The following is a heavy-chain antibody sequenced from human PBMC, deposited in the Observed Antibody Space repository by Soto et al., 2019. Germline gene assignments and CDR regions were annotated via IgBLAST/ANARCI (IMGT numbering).Heavy chain of an antibody. Sequence: GGSLRLSCAASGFTFSSYWMHWVRQAPGKGLVWVSRINSDGSSTSYADSVKGRFTISRDNAKNTLYLQMNSLRAEDTAVYYCAREGDDSSGYYYDYWGQGTLVTVSS. D-gene: IGHD3-22*01. CDR2: INSDGSST. J-gene: IGHJ4*02. V-gene: IGHV3-74*01. CDR3: AREGDDSSGYYYDY. CDR1: GFTFSSYW.